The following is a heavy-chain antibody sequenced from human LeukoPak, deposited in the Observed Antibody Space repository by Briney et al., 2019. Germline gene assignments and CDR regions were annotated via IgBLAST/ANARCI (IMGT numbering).Heavy chain of an antibody. D-gene: IGHD4-17*01. CDR2: ISSSSSYI. CDR3: ARDPLYGDNPRWSEVGGLNC. V-gene: IGHV3-21*01. Sequence: PGGSLRLSCAASGFTFSSYSMNWVRQAPGKGLEWVSSISSSSSYIYYADSVKGRFTISRDNAKNSLYLQMNSLRAEDTAVYYCARDPLYGDNPRWSEVGGLNCWGQGTLVTVS. CDR1: GFTFSSYS. J-gene: IGHJ4*02.